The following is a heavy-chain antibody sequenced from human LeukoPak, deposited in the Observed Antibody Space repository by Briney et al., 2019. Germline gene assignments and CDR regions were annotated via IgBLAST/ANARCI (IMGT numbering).Heavy chain of an antibody. CDR1: GGSISSGGYY. CDR3: ARRSHYYDSSGYSDY. V-gene: IGHV4-39*01. CDR2: IYYSGST. D-gene: IGHD3-22*01. Sequence: SETLSLICTVSGGSISSGGYYWSWIRQHPGKGLEWIGYIYYSGSTYYNPSLKSRVTISVDTSKNQFSLKLSSVTAADTAVYYCARRSHYYDSSGYSDYWGQGTLVTVSS. J-gene: IGHJ4*02.